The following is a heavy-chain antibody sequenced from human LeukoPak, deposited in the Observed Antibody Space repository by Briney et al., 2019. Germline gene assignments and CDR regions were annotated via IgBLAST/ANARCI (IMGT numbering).Heavy chain of an antibody. Sequence: GGSLRLSCAASGFTVSSNYMSWVRQAPGKGLEWVSVIYSGGKTNYADSVKGRFTISRDNSKNTLYLQMNSLRAEDTAVYYCARDSQSDSSGHPDAFDIWGQGTMVTVSS. CDR3: ARDSQSDSSGHPDAFDI. V-gene: IGHV3-66*01. J-gene: IGHJ3*02. CDR1: GFTVSSNY. D-gene: IGHD6-19*01. CDR2: IYSGGKT.